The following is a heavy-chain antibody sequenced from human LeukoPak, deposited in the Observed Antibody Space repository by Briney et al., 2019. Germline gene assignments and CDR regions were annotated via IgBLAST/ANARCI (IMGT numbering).Heavy chain of an antibody. J-gene: IGHJ4*02. CDR1: GGSFSGYC. D-gene: IGHD5-18*01. CDR2: INHSGST. Sequence: SETLSLTCAVYGGSFSGYCWSWIRQPPGKGLEWIGEINHSGSTNYNPSLKSRVTISVDTSKNQFSLKLSSVTAADTAVYYCARGLPYSYVDYWGQGTLVTVSS. CDR3: ARGLPYSYVDY. V-gene: IGHV4-34*01.